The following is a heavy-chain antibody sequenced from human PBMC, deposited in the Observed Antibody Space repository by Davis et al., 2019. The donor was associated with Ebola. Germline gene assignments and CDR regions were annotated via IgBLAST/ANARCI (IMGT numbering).Heavy chain of an antibody. V-gene: IGHV3-21*05. CDR2: ISSRGSYI. CDR3: ARQPPRVLVRFGELNSNGAFDI. D-gene: IGHD3-10*01. CDR1: GITFSTYW. J-gene: IGHJ3*02. Sequence: PGGSLRLSCAASGITFSTYWMSWVRQAPGKGLEWVSYISSRGSYINYADSVKGRFTISRDNAKNSQYLHMNSLRAEDTAVYYCARQPPRVLVRFGELNSNGAFDIWGLGTMVTVSS.